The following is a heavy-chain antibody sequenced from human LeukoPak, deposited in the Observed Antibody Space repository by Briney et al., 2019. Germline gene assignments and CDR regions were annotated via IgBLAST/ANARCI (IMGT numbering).Heavy chain of an antibody. J-gene: IGHJ6*03. CDR1: GFTFSDFY. Sequence: PGGSLRLSCAASGFTFSDFYMSWIRQAPGKGLEWVSYISSSGGSIYYADSVRGRFTISRDNAKNSLYLQMNSLRAEDTAVYYCARIDSSGYYYYYYMDVWGKGTTVTISS. V-gene: IGHV3-11*04. CDR2: ISSSGGSI. CDR3: ARIDSSGYYYYYYMDV. D-gene: IGHD3-22*01.